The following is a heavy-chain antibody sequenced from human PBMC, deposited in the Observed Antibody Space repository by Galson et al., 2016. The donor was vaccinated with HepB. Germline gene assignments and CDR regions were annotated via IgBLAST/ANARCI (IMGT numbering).Heavy chain of an antibody. J-gene: IGHJ3*02. Sequence: SVKVSCKVSGYTLTELSMHWVRQAPGKGLEWMGGFDPEDGETIYAQKFQGRVTMTEDTSTDTAYVELSSLRSEDTAVYYCATDMRSGIVATISYAFDIWGKGTMVTVSS. CDR2: FDPEDGET. CDR1: GYTLTELS. V-gene: IGHV1-24*01. D-gene: IGHD5-12*01. CDR3: ATDMRSGIVATISYAFDI.